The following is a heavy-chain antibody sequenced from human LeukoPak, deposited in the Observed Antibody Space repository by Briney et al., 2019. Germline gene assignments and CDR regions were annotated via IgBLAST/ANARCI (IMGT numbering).Heavy chain of an antibody. J-gene: IGHJ6*03. CDR1: GYTFTSYG. V-gene: IGHV1-18*01. Sequence: ASVKVSCKASGYTFTSYGISWVRQAPGQGLEWMGWISAYNGNTNYAQKLQGRVTMATDTSTSTAYMELRSLRSDDTAVYYCARRTGTTRVYYMDVWGKGTTVTVSS. D-gene: IGHD1-7*01. CDR2: ISAYNGNT. CDR3: ARRTGTTRVYYMDV.